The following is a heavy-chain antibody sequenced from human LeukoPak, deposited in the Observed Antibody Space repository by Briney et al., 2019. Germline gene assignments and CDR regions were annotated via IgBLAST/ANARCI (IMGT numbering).Heavy chain of an antibody. CDR3: ARGSNFDWLLSSSTYYFDY. V-gene: IGHV3-21*01. CDR2: ISSSSSYI. Sequence: GGSLRLSCAASGFTFSSYSMNWVRQAPGKGLEWVSSISSSSSYIYYADSVKGRFTISRDNAKNSLYLQMNSLRAEDTAVYYCARGSNFDWLLSSSTYYFDYWGHGPLVTVSS. J-gene: IGHJ4*01. CDR1: GFTFSSYS. D-gene: IGHD3-9*01.